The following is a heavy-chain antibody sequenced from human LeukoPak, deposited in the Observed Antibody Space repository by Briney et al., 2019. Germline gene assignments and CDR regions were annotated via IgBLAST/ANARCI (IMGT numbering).Heavy chain of an antibody. CDR3: ARDPENSGSFDF. V-gene: IGHV1-69*13. J-gene: IGHJ4*02. CDR2: IIHIFGEV. CDR1: VGTFSIDA. D-gene: IGHD3-22*01. Sequence: SVKVSSKASVGTFSIDAISWGRQAPGQGLEWMGSIIHIFGEVEYAQNFQGRVKLTAAESTTTAYMDLSRLRCDDTAVYYCARDPENSGSFDFWGQGTLVTVSS.